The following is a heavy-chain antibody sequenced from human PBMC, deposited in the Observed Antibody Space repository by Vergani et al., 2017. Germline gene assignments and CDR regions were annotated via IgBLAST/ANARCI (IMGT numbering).Heavy chain of an antibody. CDR1: GGTFSSYA. D-gene: IGHD3-22*01. Sequence: QVQLVQSGAEVKKPGSSVKVSCKASGGTFSSYAISWVRQAPGPGLEWMGGIIPIFGTANYAQKFQGRVTITADESTSTAYMELSSLRSEDTAVYYCARDINKGVVVVNGNLPQDYYYYYGMDVWGQGTTVTVSS. V-gene: IGHV1-69*12. CDR3: ARDINKGVVVVNGNLPQDYYYYYGMDV. CDR2: IIPIFGTA. J-gene: IGHJ6*02.